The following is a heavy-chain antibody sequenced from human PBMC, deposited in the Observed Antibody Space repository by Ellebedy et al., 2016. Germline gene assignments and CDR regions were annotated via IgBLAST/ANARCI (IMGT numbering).Heavy chain of an antibody. CDR2: IYHSGST. CDR3: ARECRRSYGWVCNGMDV. CDR1: GGSISSADYY. D-gene: IGHD6-6*01. J-gene: IGHJ6*02. Sequence: SETLSLTCTVSGGSISSADYYWSWIRQPPGKGLEWIGYIYHSGSTYYNPSLQSRVTISVDTSKNQFSLKLSSVTAADTAVYYCARECRRSYGWVCNGMDVWGQGTTVTVSS. V-gene: IGHV4-30-4*01.